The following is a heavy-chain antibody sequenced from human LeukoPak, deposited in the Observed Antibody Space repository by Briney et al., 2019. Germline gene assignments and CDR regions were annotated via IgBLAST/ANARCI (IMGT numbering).Heavy chain of an antibody. CDR2: INGGGNT. V-gene: IGHV3-21*06. Sequence: GGSLRLSCAASGFTFSGYAMNWVRQAPGMGLEWVSSINGGGNTFYADSVKGRFAISRDNAKNSLYLQMNGLRAEDTAVYYCARDPAEADCWGQGTLVTVSS. CDR1: GFTFSGYA. CDR3: ARDPAEADC. J-gene: IGHJ4*02.